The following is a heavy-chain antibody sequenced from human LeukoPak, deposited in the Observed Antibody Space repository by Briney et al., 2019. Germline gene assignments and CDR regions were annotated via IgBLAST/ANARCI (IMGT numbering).Heavy chain of an antibody. Sequence: PGGSLRLSCAASGFTFSSYGMNWVRQAPGKGLEWVSSISSSSSYTYYADSVKGRFTISRDNAKNSLSLQMNSLRAEDTAVYYCARDETPYYWGQGTLVTVSS. J-gene: IGHJ4*02. D-gene: IGHD4-23*01. CDR3: ARDETPYY. CDR1: GFTFSSYG. CDR2: ISSSSSYT. V-gene: IGHV3-21*01.